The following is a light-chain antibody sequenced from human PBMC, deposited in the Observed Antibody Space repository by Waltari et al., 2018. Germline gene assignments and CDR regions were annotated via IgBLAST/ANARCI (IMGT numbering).Light chain of an antibody. V-gene: IGKV2-28*01. CDR1: QSLLHSNGYNY. J-gene: IGKJ1*01. Sequence: DIVVTQSPLSLPVTPGEPASISCRSSQSLLHSNGYNYLDWYLQKPGQSPQLLIYLGSNRASGVPDRFSGSESGTDFTLKISRVEAEDVGVYYCMQSLRALWTFGQGTKVEIK. CDR2: LGS. CDR3: MQSLRALWT.